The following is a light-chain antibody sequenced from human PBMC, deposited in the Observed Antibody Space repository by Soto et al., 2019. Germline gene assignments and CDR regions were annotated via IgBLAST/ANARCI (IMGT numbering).Light chain of an antibody. V-gene: IGLV2-14*01. Sequence: QLVLTQPASVSGSPGQSITISCTGTSSDVGGYNYVSWFQQHPGKAPKLMIYDVSNRPSGVSNRFSGSKSGNTASLTISGLQAEDEADYSCSSYTSSSTLVFGGGTKLTVL. J-gene: IGLJ2*01. CDR3: SSYTSSSTLV. CDR2: DVS. CDR1: SSDVGGYNY.